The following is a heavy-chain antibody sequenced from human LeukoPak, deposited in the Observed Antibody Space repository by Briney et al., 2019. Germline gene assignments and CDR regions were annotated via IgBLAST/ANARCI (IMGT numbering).Heavy chain of an antibody. CDR1: GYSFTSYW. D-gene: IGHD1-1*01. CDR3: ARAWNFDY. CDR2: IHPGDSDT. V-gene: IGHV5-51*01. J-gene: IGHJ4*02. Sequence: GESLKISCKGSGYSFTSYWIGWVRQMPGKGLEYMGIIHPGDSDTRYSPSFQGQVTISVDRSSSTAYLQWSRLKASDTAMYYCARAWNFDYWGQGTLVTVSS.